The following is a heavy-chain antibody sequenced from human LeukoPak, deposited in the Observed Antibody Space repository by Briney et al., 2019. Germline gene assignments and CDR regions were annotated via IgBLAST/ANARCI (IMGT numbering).Heavy chain of an antibody. J-gene: IGHJ4*02. Sequence: PSETLSLTCAVYGGSVSGYYWSWIRQPPEKGLEWIGEISHRGRTHYTPSLQSRVTMSVDTSKNQFALNLNSVTAADTAVYYCARVPLRFLEPFDYWGQGILVTASS. CDR3: ARVPLRFLEPFDY. D-gene: IGHD3-3*01. CDR2: ISHRGRT. CDR1: GGSVSGYY. V-gene: IGHV4-34*01.